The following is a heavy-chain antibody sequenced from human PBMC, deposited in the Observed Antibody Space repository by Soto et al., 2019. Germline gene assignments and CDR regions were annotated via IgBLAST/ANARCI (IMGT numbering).Heavy chain of an antibody. CDR3: ARGSAFIGLDY. CDR1: GFTFSSYA. D-gene: IGHD1-26*01. J-gene: IGHJ4*02. CDR2: ISSNGGST. Sequence: AGGSLRLSCSASGFTFSSYAMHWVRQAPGKGLEYVSAISSNGGSTYYADSVKGRFTISRDNTKHSLYLQMNSLRAEDTAIYYCARGSAFIGLDYWGQGTPVTVSS. V-gene: IGHV3-64*04.